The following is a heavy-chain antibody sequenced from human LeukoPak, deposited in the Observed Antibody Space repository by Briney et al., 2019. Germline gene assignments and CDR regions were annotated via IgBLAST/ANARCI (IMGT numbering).Heavy chain of an antibody. D-gene: IGHD1-26*01. Sequence: GGSLRLSCAASGFTFSSYSMNWVRQAPGKGLEWVSYISSSSSTIYYADSVKGRFTISRDNAKNSLYLQMNSLRAEDTAVYYCAKVYRQVGATRPNDAFDIWGQGTMVTVSS. J-gene: IGHJ3*02. CDR1: GFTFSSYS. CDR2: ISSSSSTI. CDR3: AKVYRQVGATRPNDAFDI. V-gene: IGHV3-48*01.